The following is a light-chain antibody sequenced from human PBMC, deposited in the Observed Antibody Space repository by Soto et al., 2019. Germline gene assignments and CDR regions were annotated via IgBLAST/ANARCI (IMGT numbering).Light chain of an antibody. V-gene: IGKV3-11*01. CDR2: DAS. CDR3: QQRSNWPS. Sequence: EIVLTQSPATLSLSPGERATLSCRASLSVSSYLAWYQQKPGQAPRLLIYDASNRATGIPARFSGSGSGTDFSLTIISLEPEDFAVYYCQQRSNWPSFGGGTKVEIK. J-gene: IGKJ4*01. CDR1: LSVSSY.